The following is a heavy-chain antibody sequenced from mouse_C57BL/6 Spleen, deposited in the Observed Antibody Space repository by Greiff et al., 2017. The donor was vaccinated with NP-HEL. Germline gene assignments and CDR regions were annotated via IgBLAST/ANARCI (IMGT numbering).Heavy chain of an antibody. CDR2: IYPSDSET. CDR1: GYTFTSYW. CDR3: ALYYGSSYGRYFDV. D-gene: IGHD1-1*01. Sequence: QVQLQQSGAELVRPGSSVKLSCKASGYTFTSYWMDWVKQRPGQGLEWIGNIYPSDSETHYNQKFKDKATLTVDKSSSTAYMQLSSLTSEDSAVYYCALYYGSSYGRYFDVWGTGTTVTVSS. J-gene: IGHJ1*03. V-gene: IGHV1-61*01.